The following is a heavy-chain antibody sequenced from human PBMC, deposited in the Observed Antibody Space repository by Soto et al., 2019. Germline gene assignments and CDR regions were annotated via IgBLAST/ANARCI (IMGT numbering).Heavy chain of an antibody. V-gene: IGHV3-23*01. CDR1: GFTFSNYD. J-gene: IGHJ4*01. CDR3: SKLRIAAAILGSFDY. D-gene: IGHD6-13*01. Sequence: EVQLLESGGGLVQPGGSLRLSCPASGFTFSNYDMSWVRQAPGKGLQWVSAISGSGDSPYYAASAKGRFTISRDNSKNTLYLQMNSLRAEDTTVYYCSKLRIAAAILGSFDYLGKGILVTVSS. CDR2: ISGSGDSP.